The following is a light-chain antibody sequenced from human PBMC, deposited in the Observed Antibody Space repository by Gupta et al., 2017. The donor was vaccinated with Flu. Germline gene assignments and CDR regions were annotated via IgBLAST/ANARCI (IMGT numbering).Light chain of an antibody. CDR2: DAS. J-gene: IGKJ4*01. CDR1: QSVSSY. Sequence: GERATLSCRASQSVSSYVAWYQQKPGQAPRLLIYDASNRATGIPARFSGSGSGTDFTLTISSLEPEDFAVYYCQQRSNWPPTFGGGTKVEIK. CDR3: QQRSNWPPT. V-gene: IGKV3-11*01.